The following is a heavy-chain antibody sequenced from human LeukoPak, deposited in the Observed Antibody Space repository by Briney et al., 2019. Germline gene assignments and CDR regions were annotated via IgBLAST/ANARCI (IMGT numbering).Heavy chain of an antibody. Sequence: PGGSLRLSCAASGFTFNSYAMRWVRQAPGKGLEWVSGISGSGGTTYYADSVKGRFTISRDNSKNTLYMQMNSLRAEDTAVYYCAKDGPLSWGIAVALDFWGQGTLVTVSS. V-gene: IGHV3-23*01. J-gene: IGHJ4*02. CDR3: AKDGPLSWGIAVALDF. CDR2: ISGSGGTT. D-gene: IGHD6-19*01. CDR1: GFTFNSYA.